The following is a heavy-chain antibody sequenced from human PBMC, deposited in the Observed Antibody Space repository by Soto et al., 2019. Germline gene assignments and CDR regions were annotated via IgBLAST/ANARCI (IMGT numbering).Heavy chain of an antibody. CDR2: IYTSGST. CDR1: GGSISSYY. CDR3: ARAGRAYCGGDCYSGVDY. V-gene: IGHV4-4*07. J-gene: IGHJ4*02. Sequence: QVQLQESGPGLVKPSETLSLTCTVSGGSISSYYWSWIRQPAGKGLEWIGRIYTSGSTNYNPSLKSRVTMSVDTSKNQFSLKLSSVTASDTAVYYCARAGRAYCGGDCYSGVDYWGQGTLVTVSS. D-gene: IGHD2-21*02.